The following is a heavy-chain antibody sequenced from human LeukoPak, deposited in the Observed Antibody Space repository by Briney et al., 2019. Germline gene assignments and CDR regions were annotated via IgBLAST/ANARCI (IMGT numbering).Heavy chain of an antibody. Sequence: GGSLRLSCAASGFTFSSYAMSWVRQAPGKGLGWVSAISGSGGSTYYADSVKGRFTISRDNSKNTLYLQMNSLRAEDTAVYYCAKDIIPAADPYYFDYWGQGTLVTVSS. D-gene: IGHD2-2*01. J-gene: IGHJ4*02. CDR3: AKDIIPAADPYYFDY. CDR2: ISGSGGST. V-gene: IGHV3-23*01. CDR1: GFTFSSYA.